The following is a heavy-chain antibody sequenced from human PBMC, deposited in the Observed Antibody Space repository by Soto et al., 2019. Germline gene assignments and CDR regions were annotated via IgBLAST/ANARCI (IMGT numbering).Heavy chain of an antibody. J-gene: IGHJ4*02. CDR3: SRSPEVGVRGAY. Sequence: GSLRLSCTGSGFPFSAYNINWVRQAPGKGLEWVSSITVGSSHIYQPNSMKGRFTISRDDAKNSVYLQIDSLRDEDTALYYCSRSPEVGVRGAYWGQGTLVTV. V-gene: IGHV3-21*01. CDR2: ITVGSSHI. D-gene: IGHD3-16*01. CDR1: GFPFSAYN.